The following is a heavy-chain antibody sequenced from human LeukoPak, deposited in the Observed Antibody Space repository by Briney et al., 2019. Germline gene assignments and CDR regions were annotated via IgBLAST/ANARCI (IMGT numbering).Heavy chain of an antibody. CDR3: ARGLLRYFDWSSAPYDY. J-gene: IGHJ4*02. CDR2: INHRGST. Sequence: PSETLSLTCDVYGGSFSGYYWSWIRQPPGKGLEWIGEINHRGSTNYNPSLKSRVTISVDTSKNQFSLRLNSVTAADAAVYYCARGLLRYFDWSSAPYDYWGQGTLVTVSS. D-gene: IGHD3-9*01. CDR1: GGSFSGYY. V-gene: IGHV4-34*01.